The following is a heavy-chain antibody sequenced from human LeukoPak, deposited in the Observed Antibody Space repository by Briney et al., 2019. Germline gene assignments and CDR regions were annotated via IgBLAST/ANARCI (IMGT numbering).Heavy chain of an antibody. CDR2: VNWNSDII. V-gene: IGHV3-9*01. Sequence: PGGSLRLSCAASGFTFDDYAMHWVRQAPGKGLEWVSGVNWNSDIIVYADSVKGQFTISRDNAKNSLYLQMNSLRTEDTALYYCAKDIAAAQLGYAFDIWGQGTMVTVSS. CDR1: GFTFDDYA. D-gene: IGHD6-13*01. J-gene: IGHJ3*02. CDR3: AKDIAAAQLGYAFDI.